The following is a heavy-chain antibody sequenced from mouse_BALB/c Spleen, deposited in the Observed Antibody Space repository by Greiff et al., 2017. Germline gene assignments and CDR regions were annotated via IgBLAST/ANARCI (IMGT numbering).Heavy chain of an antibody. CDR3: ARTGYFYAMDY. D-gene: IGHD3-1*01. V-gene: IGHV5-6-5*01. Sequence: EVQLVESGGGLVKPGGSLKLSCAASGFTFSSYDMSWVRQTPEKRLEWVASISSGGSTYYPDSVKGRFTISRDNARNILYLQMSSLRSEDTAMYYCARTGYFYAMDYWGQGTSVTVSS. CDR2: ISSGGST. CDR1: GFTFSSYD. J-gene: IGHJ4*01.